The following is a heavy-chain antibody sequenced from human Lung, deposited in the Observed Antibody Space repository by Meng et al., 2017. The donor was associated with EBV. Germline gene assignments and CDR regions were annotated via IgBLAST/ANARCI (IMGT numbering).Heavy chain of an antibody. CDR2: IYHSGRT. CDR3: ARDGGDDYGDYGRTSYFDY. J-gene: IGHJ4*02. CDR1: GDSICSSDW. Sequence: QGEPSGWGPGVVKLSGTLSGNCGDSGDSICSSDWWSWLRQPPGKGLEWFGEIYHSGRTKYNPSLKSRVPISVDKYKNQLSMKLSSVTAADTDVYNCARDGGDDYGDYGRTSYFDYWGQGTLVTVSS. D-gene: IGHD4-17*01. V-gene: IGHV4-4*02.